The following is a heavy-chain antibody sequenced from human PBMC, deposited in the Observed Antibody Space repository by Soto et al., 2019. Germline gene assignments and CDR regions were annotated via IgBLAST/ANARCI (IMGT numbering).Heavy chain of an antibody. CDR3: ARFASSDRTREFDY. D-gene: IGHD3-22*01. J-gene: IGHJ4*02. Sequence: GGSLRLSCAASGFTFSSYGMHWVRQAPGKGLEWVAVIWYDGSNKYYADSVKGRFTISRDNSKNTLYLQMNSLRAEDTAVYYCARFASSDRTREFDYWGQGTLVTVSS. V-gene: IGHV3-33*01. CDR2: IWYDGSNK. CDR1: GFTFSSYG.